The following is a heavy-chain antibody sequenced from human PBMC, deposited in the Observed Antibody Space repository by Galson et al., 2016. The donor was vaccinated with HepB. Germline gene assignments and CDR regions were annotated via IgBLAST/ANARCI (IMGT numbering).Heavy chain of an antibody. CDR2: VYPRDSDT. Sequence: QSGAEVKKPGESLEISCKGSGYSFTTYWIGWARQMPGKGLEWMGIVYPRDSDTRYSPSFEGRVTMSADRSISTAYLQWSSLKASDTAIYYCVRRNIWLNDLASEFDFWGQGTLGTVSS. CDR1: GYSFTTYW. D-gene: IGHD3/OR15-3a*01. CDR3: VRRNIWLNDLASEFDF. V-gene: IGHV5-51*01. J-gene: IGHJ4*02.